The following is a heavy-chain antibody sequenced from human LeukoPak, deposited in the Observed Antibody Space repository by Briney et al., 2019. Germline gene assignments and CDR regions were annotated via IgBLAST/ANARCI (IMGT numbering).Heavy chain of an antibody. Sequence: GGSLRLSCAASGFTVSSIYMSWVRQAPGKGLEWISVIYGGSNTYYYADSVKGRFTISRDNSKNTVYLQMNSLRVEDTAIYYCARGSGFETGDYWGQGTLVTVSS. CDR2: IYGGSNT. CDR1: GFTVSSIY. V-gene: IGHV3-53*01. D-gene: IGHD5-12*01. CDR3: ARGSGFETGDY. J-gene: IGHJ4*02.